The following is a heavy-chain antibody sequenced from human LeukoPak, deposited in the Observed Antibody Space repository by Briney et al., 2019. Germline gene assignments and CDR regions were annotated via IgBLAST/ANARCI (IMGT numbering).Heavy chain of an antibody. Sequence: GGSLRLSCAGSGFTFRSYWMSWVRQAPGKGLEWVANINEDGSEKNHVDSVTGRFTISRDNAKNSLYLQMNSLTAEDTAVYYCVRESFSRGDFNWGQGTLVSVSS. CDR3: VRESFSRGDFN. CDR1: GFTFRSYW. V-gene: IGHV3-7*01. D-gene: IGHD7-27*01. J-gene: IGHJ4*02. CDR2: INEDGSEK.